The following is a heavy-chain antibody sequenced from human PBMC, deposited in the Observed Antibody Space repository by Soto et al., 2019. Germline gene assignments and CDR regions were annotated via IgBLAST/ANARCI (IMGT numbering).Heavy chain of an antibody. Sequence: TLSLTCTVSGGSISSGPNHWNWIRHHPEKGLEWIGCIFDSERTYYNPSLKGRVSMSLDTSKRQFSLNLNSVTAADTAVYYCARDPRDGYGHFDYWGQGTLVTVSS. D-gene: IGHD5-12*01. V-gene: IGHV4-31*03. CDR3: ARDPRDGYGHFDY. CDR2: IFDSERT. CDR1: GGSISSGPNH. J-gene: IGHJ4*02.